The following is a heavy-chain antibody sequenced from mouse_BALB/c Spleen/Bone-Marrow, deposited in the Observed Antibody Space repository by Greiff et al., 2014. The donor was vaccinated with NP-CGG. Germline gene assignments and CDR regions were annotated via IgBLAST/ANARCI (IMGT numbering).Heavy chain of an antibody. CDR1: GFSLTNYG. J-gene: IGHJ3*01. CDR3: ARHDNDGYYLAY. Sequence: VQLQQSGPDLVAPSQSLSITCTVSGFSLTNYGVHWVRQPPGKGLEWLVVIWSDGSTTYNSALKSRLSISKDNSKSQVFLKMNSLQTDDTAMYYCARHDNDGYYLAYWGQGTLVTVSA. D-gene: IGHD2-3*01. CDR2: IWSDGST. V-gene: IGHV2-6-2*01.